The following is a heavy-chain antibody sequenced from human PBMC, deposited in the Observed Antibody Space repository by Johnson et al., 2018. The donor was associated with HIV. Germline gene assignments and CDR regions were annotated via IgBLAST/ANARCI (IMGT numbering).Heavy chain of an antibody. CDR2: INWNGGSR. V-gene: IGHV3-20*04. Sequence: VQLVESGGGVVRPGGSMRLSCAASGFTFDDYGMSWVRQGPGKGPEWVSGINWNGGSRGYADSVKGRFTISRDNAKNSLYLQMNSLRAEDTALYYCARGGRYYDPGAFDIWGQGAMVTVSS. D-gene: IGHD3-22*01. CDR1: GFTFDDYG. CDR3: ARGGRYYDPGAFDI. J-gene: IGHJ3*02.